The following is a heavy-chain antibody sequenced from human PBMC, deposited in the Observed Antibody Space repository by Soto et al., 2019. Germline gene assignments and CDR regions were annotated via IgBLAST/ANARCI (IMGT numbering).Heavy chain of an antibody. CDR1: GFTFSTNP. CDR2: ISHNGGDT. D-gene: IGHD6-6*01. Sequence: GGSLRLSCSASGFTFSTNPMHWVRQAPGKGLEFVAAISHNGGDTYYADSVKARFTISRDNSKDTLYLQVSSLRAEDTAVYYCVKDRRVPPPSHFDYWGQGTLVTVSS. CDR3: VKDRRVPPPSHFDY. V-gene: IGHV3-64D*06. J-gene: IGHJ4*02.